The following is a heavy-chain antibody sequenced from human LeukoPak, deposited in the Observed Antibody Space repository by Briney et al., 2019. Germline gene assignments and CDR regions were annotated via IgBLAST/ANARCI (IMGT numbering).Heavy chain of an antibody. CDR2: FDHSGST. CDR3: ARTRSSWYVGPFDY. Sequence: PSETLSLTCPVSGGSITSSSQCWAWLPQPPGKGLEWIGRFDHSGSTYYNTSLKSRVTVSVDTSKNQFSLKLSSVTATDTAVYYCARTRSSWYVGPFDYWGQGTLVTVSS. J-gene: IGHJ4*02. D-gene: IGHD6-13*01. CDR1: GGSITSSSQC. V-gene: IGHV4-39*01.